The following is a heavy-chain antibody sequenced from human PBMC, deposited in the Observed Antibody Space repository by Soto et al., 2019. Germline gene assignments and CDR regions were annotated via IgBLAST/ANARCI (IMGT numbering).Heavy chain of an antibody. CDR2: ISYDGSNK. V-gene: IGHV3-30-3*01. CDR1: GFTFSSYA. CDR3: ARAPIVVVPAAVDY. Sequence: VGSLRLSCAASGFTFSSYAMHWVRQAPGKGLEWVAVISYDGSNKYYADSVKGRFTISRDNSKNTLYLQMNSLRAEDTAVYYCARAPIVVVPAAVDYWGQGTLVTVS. D-gene: IGHD2-2*01. J-gene: IGHJ4*02.